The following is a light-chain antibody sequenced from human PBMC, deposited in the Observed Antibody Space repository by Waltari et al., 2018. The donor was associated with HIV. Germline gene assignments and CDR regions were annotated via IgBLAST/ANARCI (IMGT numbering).Light chain of an antibody. CDR3: SSYAGSRGL. CDR1: SSDIGGYNF. V-gene: IGLV2-8*01. Sequence: QSALTQPPSASGSPGQSVTISCTGSSSDIGGYNFVSRYQQHPAKAPKLLIYEVTKRPSGVSSRFSGSKSGYTASLTVSGLQAEDEADYYCSSYAGSRGLFGGGTKLTV. J-gene: IGLJ3*02. CDR2: EVT.